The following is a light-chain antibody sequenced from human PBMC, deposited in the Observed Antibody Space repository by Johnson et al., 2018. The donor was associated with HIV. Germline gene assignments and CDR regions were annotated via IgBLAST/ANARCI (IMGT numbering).Light chain of an antibody. V-gene: IGLV1-51*02. J-gene: IGLJ1*01. CDR2: ENN. CDR3: GTWDSSLSAYV. CDR1: SSNIGNNY. Sequence: QSVLTQPPSVSAAPGQKVTISCSGSSSNIGNNYVSWYQQLPGTAPKLLIYENNKRPSGSPDRFSGSKSGTSATLGITGLQTGDEAVYYCGTWDSSLSAYVFGTGTKVTVL.